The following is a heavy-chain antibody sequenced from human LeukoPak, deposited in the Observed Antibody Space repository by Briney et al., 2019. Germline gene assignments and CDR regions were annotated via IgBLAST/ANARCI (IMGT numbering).Heavy chain of an antibody. CDR1: GGSISSYY. Sequence: SETLSLTCTVSGGSISSYYWSWIRQPPGKGLEWIGYIYYSGSTNYNPSLKSRVTISVDTSKNQFSLKLSSVTAADTAVYYCARAQYYYDSSGYSYYYYYYMDVWGKGTTVTVSS. J-gene: IGHJ6*03. V-gene: IGHV4-59*01. CDR3: ARAQYYYDSSGYSYYYYYYMDV. CDR2: IYYSGST. D-gene: IGHD3-22*01.